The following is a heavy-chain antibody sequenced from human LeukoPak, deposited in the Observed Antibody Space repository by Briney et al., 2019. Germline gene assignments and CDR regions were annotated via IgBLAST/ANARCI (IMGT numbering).Heavy chain of an antibody. V-gene: IGHV4-59*01. Sequence: SETLSLTCTVSGGSISSYYWSWIRQPPGKGLGWIGYIYYSGSTNYNPSLKSRVTISVDTSKNQFSLKLSSVTAADTAVYYCARYGSGSYYYYMDVWGKGTTVTVSS. J-gene: IGHJ6*03. CDR1: GGSISSYY. D-gene: IGHD3-10*01. CDR3: ARYGSGSYYYYMDV. CDR2: IYYSGST.